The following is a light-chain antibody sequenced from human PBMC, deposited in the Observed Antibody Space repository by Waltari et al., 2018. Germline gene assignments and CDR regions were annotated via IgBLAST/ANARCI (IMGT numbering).Light chain of an antibody. J-gene: IGKJ4*01. CDR2: DAS. V-gene: IGKV3-11*01. CDR1: QSVSSY. Sequence: EIVLTQSPATLSLSPGERATLSCRASQSVSSYLGWYQQKPGQAPRLLIYDASNRATGIPARFSGSGSGTDFTLTISSLEFEDFAGYYCQQRANWPLTFGGGTKVEIK. CDR3: QQRANWPLT.